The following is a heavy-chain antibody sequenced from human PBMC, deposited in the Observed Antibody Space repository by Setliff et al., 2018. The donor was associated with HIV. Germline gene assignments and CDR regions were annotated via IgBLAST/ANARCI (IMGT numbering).Heavy chain of an antibody. CDR2: ISWNSGSI. CDR3: ARDEAYYSSGWYSKAGMDV. D-gene: IGHD6-19*01. Sequence: PGGSLRLSCAASGSTFDDYAMHWVRQAPGKGLEWVSGISWNSGSIGYADSVKGRFTISRDNAKNSLYLQMNSLRAEDTAVYYCARDEAYYSSGWYSKAGMDVWGPGTTVTVSS. J-gene: IGHJ6*02. V-gene: IGHV3-9*01. CDR1: GSTFDDYA.